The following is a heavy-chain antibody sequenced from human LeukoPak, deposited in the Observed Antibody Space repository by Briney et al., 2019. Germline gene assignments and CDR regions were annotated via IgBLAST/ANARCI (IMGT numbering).Heavy chain of an antibody. CDR1: GGSIGSYY. V-gene: IGHV4-4*07. J-gene: IGHJ3*02. CDR3: ARDYYGSGSYFAFDI. D-gene: IGHD3-10*01. Sequence: SETLSLTCTVSGGSIGSYYWSWIRQPAGKGLEWIGRIYTSGSTNYNPSLKSRVTMSVDTSKNQFSLKLSSVTAADTAVYYCARDYYGSGSYFAFDIWGQGTMVTVSS. CDR2: IYTSGST.